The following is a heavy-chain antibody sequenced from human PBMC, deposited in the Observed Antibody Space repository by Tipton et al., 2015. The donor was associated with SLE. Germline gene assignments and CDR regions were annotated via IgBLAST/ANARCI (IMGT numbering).Heavy chain of an antibody. CDR2: IYYSGST. J-gene: IGHJ5*02. V-gene: IGHV4-59*01. CDR3: ARVNCSSTSCYMGGWFDP. Sequence: TLSLTCTVSGGSISSYYWSWIRQPPGKGLEWIGYIYYSGSTNYNPSLKSRVTISVDTSKNQFSLKLSSVTAADTAVYYCARVNCSSTSCYMGGWFDPWGQGTLVTVSS. CDR1: GGSISSYY. D-gene: IGHD2-2*02.